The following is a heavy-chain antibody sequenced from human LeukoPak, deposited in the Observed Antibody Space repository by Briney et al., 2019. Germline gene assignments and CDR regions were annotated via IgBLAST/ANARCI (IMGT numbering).Heavy chain of an antibody. CDR2: IYYSGST. V-gene: IGHV4-61*01. Sequence: SETLSLTCTVSGVSINNPNYCWSWIRQPPGKGLEWIGYIYYSGSTNYNPSLKSRVTISVDTSKNQFSLKLSSVTAADTAVYYCARAKATVTRAFDIWGQGTMVTASS. J-gene: IGHJ3*02. D-gene: IGHD4-17*01. CDR3: ARAKATVTRAFDI. CDR1: GVSINNPNYC.